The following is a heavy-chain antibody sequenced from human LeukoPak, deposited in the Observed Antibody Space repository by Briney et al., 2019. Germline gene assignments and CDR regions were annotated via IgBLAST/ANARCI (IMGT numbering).Heavy chain of an antibody. CDR3: SSSGVEEWQGLHF. V-gene: IGHV1-69*06. CDR1: GGTFSSYA. J-gene: IGHJ4*02. CDR2: IIPIFGTA. D-gene: IGHD3-3*01. Sequence: SVKVSCKASGGTFSSYAISWVRQAPGQGLEWMGGIIPIFGTANYAQKFQGRVTMTEDTSTDTAYMELNSLSSEDTAVYYCSSSGVEEWQGLHFWGQGTLVTVSS.